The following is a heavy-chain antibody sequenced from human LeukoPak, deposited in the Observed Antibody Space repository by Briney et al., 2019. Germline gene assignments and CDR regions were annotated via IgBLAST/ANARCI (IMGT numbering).Heavy chain of an antibody. J-gene: IGHJ5*02. V-gene: IGHV1-2*02. CDR1: GYTFTGYY. CDR3: ARNFDMKGFDP. Sequence: GASVTVSCKASGYTFTGYYMNWVRQAPGQGLEWMGWINSDGGFTKYAQKFQGRVTMTRDTSITTVYMDLTRLTSDDTAVYYCARNFDMKGFDPWGQGTLVTVSS. CDR2: INSDGGFT. D-gene: IGHD3-9*01.